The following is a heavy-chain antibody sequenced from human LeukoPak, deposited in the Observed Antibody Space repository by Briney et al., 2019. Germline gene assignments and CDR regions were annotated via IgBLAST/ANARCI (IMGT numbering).Heavy chain of an antibody. CDR3: ARDIVVVPAANYYYYGMDV. V-gene: IGHV1-18*04. D-gene: IGHD2-2*01. J-gene: IGHJ6*04. CDR1: GYTFTSYG. Sequence: ASVKVSCKASGYTFTSYGISWVRQAPGQGLEWMGWISAYNGNTNYAQKLQGRVTMTTDTSTSIAYMELRSLRSDDTAVYYCARDIVVVPAANYYYYGMDVWGKGTTVTVSS. CDR2: ISAYNGNT.